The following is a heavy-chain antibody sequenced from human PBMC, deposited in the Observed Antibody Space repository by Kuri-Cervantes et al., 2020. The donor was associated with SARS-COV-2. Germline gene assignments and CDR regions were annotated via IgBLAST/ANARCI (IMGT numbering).Heavy chain of an antibody. CDR2: ISSSSSYI. J-gene: IGHJ6*02. D-gene: IGHD2-15*01. Sequence: GGSLRLSCAASGFTFSSYSMNWVRQAPGKGLEWVSSISSSSSYIYYADSVKGRFTISRDNAKNSLYLQMNSLRAEDTAVYYCARDPPSPYCSGGSCRPDVWGQGTTVTVSS. CDR3: ARDPPSPYCSGGSCRPDV. V-gene: IGHV3-21*01. CDR1: GFTFSSYS.